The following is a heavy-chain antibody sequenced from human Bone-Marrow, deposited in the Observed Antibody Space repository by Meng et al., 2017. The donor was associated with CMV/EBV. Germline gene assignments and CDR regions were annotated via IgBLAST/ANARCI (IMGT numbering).Heavy chain of an antibody. CDR2: IWYDGSNE. Sequence: GESLKISCTASGFTFSNYGMQWVRQAPGKGLEWVAIIWYDGSNEYYAYSVKGRFTISRDNSKNTLYLQMNSLRAEDTAVYYCARGNREVTIFGVVIEGFDPWGQGTLVTVAS. V-gene: IGHV3-33*01. CDR3: ARGNREVTIFGVVIEGFDP. D-gene: IGHD3-3*01. J-gene: IGHJ5*02. CDR1: GFTFSNYG.